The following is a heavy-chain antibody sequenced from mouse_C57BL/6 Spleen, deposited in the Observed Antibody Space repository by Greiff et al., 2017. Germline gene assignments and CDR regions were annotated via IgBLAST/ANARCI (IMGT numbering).Heavy chain of an antibody. Sequence: DVKLQESVAELVRPGASVKLSCTASGFNIKNTYMHWVKQRPEQGLEWIGRIDPANGNTKYAPKFQGKATITADTSSNTAYLQLSSLTSEDTAIYYCAMGTTVVAPYWYFDVWGTGTTVTVSS. J-gene: IGHJ1*03. V-gene: IGHV14-3*01. CDR2: IDPANGNT. CDR3: AMGTTVVAPYWYFDV. D-gene: IGHD1-1*01. CDR1: GFNIKNTY.